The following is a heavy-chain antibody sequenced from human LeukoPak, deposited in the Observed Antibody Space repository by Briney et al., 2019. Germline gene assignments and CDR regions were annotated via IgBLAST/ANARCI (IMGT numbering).Heavy chain of an antibody. J-gene: IGHJ3*02. CDR2: ISSSGSTI. D-gene: IGHD3-3*01. CDR1: GFTFSSYE. Sequence: GGSLRLSCAASGFTFSSYEMNWVRQAPGKGPEWVSYISSSGSTIYYADSVKGRFTFSRDNAKNSLYLQMNSLRAEDTAVYYCARDGVHYDFWSGYYTAAFDIWGQGTMVTVSS. CDR3: ARDGVHYDFWSGYYTAAFDI. V-gene: IGHV3-48*03.